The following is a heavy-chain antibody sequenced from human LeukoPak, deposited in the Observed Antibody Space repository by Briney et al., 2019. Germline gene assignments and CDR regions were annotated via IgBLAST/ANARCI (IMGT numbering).Heavy chain of an antibody. V-gene: IGHV3-23*01. Sequence: GGSLRLSCAASGFTFSSFAMSWVRQAPGKGLEWISVISASGGSTYYADSVKGRFTISRDNSKNTLHLQMNSLRAEDTAVYYCAKGISIYSYFDNWGQGTLVTVSS. CDR2: ISASGGST. CDR3: AKGISIYSYFDN. CDR1: GFTFSSFA. D-gene: IGHD3-16*02. J-gene: IGHJ4*02.